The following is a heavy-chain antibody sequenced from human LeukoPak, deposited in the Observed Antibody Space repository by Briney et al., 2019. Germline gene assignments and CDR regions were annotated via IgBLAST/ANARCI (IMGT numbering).Heavy chain of an antibody. D-gene: IGHD2-2*01. CDR1: GYTFTNYY. Sequence: GASVKVSCKASGYTFTNYYIHWVRQAPGQGLEWMGIINPRGGATSYAQKFRGRVTMTRVTSTSTVYMELSSLRSEDTAVYYCATDRGYCTSNRCYERNYFDYWGQGSLVTVSS. J-gene: IGHJ4*02. V-gene: IGHV1-46*01. CDR3: ATDRGYCTSNRCYERNYFDY. CDR2: INPRGGAT.